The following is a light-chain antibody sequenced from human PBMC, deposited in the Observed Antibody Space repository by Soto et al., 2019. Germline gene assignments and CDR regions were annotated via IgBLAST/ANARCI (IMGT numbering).Light chain of an antibody. CDR2: DSS. V-gene: IGKV1-5*01. Sequence: DIQVTQSPPTLSASVGDRITITCRASQTISTWMAWYQQKPGKAPKLLVYDSSTLQSGVASRLSGSGSGTEFTLAISSMQPDDFATYYCQHYNSYSEAFGQGTKVDIK. J-gene: IGKJ1*01. CDR1: QTISTW. CDR3: QHYNSYSEA.